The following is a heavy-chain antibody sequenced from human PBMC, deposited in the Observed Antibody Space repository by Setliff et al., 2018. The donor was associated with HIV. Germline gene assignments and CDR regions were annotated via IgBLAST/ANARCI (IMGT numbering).Heavy chain of an antibody. V-gene: IGHV4-39*02. CDR2: IFYSGIT. J-gene: IGHJ3*02. D-gene: IGHD1-1*01. Sequence: SETLSLTCTVSGGSFTSRSYYWGWIRQPPGKGLEWIGSIFYSGITYYNPSLKSRVTISVDTSKNQFSLNLTSVAAADTAVYYCARDWKHVFDIWGQGTMVTVSS. CDR1: GGSFTSRSYY. CDR3: ARDWKHVFDI.